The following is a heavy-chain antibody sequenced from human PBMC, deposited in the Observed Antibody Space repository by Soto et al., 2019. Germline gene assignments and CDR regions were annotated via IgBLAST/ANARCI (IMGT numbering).Heavy chain of an antibody. Sequence: EVQLVESVGGLVQPGGSLRLSCAASGFTVSSNYMSWVRQAPGKGLEWVSVIYSGGSTYYADSVKGRFTISRDNSKNTLYLQMNSLRAEDTAVYYCARGYCSGGSCYSDAFDIWGQGTMVTVSS. CDR3: ARGYCSGGSCYSDAFDI. CDR1: GFTVSSNY. CDR2: IYSGGST. V-gene: IGHV3-66*01. D-gene: IGHD2-15*01. J-gene: IGHJ3*02.